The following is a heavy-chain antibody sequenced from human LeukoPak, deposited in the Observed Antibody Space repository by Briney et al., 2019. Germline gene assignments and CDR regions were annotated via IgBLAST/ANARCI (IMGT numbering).Heavy chain of an antibody. CDR1: GFTFDDYA. V-gene: IGHV3-9*01. D-gene: IGHD6-13*01. J-gene: IGHJ4*02. CDR2: ISWNSGSI. CDR3: AKGRQQLVSPLEGHYFDY. Sequence: GGSLRLSCAASGFTFDDYAMHWVRQAPGKGLEWVSGISWNSGSIGYADSVKGRFTISRDNAKNSLYLQMNSLRAEDTALYYCAKGRQQLVSPLEGHYFDYWGQGTLVTVSS.